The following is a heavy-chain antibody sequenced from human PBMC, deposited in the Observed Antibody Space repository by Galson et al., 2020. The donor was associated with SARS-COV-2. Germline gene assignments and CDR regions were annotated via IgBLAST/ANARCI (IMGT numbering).Heavy chain of an antibody. CDR3: ARDRIATRRIFDY. D-gene: IGHD6-6*01. V-gene: IGHV3-11*06. J-gene: IGHJ4*02. Sequence: SCAASGFTLGDYYMTWIRQAPGQGLEWVSYISSSGSYTDYADPVKGRFTISRDNAKNSLYLQVNSLRAEDTAVYYCARDRIATRRIFDYWGQGTLVTVSS. CDR2: ISSSGSYT. CDR1: GFTLGDYY.